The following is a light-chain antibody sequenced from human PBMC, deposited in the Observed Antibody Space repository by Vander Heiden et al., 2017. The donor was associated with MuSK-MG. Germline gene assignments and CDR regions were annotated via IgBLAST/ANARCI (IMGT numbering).Light chain of an antibody. Sequence: EIVLTQSPGTLSLSLGERVTLSCRASQSVRSGYLAWYQQKPGQSPRLLISGASSRATGIPDRFRGSGSGTDFTLTISRLEPEDFAVYYCQQYGSSPPYTFGQGTKLEIK. J-gene: IGKJ2*01. CDR2: GAS. CDR3: QQYGSSPPYT. V-gene: IGKV3-20*01. CDR1: QSVRSGY.